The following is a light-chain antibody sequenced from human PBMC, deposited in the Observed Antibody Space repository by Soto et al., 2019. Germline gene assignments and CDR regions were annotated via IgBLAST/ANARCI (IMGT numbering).Light chain of an antibody. CDR1: QSLLHNNGYNY. V-gene: IGKV2-28*01. CDR3: MQALQTPLT. CDR2: LGS. Sequence: DTVMTQSPLSLPVTPGEPASISCRSSQSLLHNNGYNYLDWYLQKPGQSPQLLNYLGSNRASGVPDWFSGSGSGTDFTLKISRVEAEDVGVYYCMQALQTPLTFGGGTKVEIK. J-gene: IGKJ4*01.